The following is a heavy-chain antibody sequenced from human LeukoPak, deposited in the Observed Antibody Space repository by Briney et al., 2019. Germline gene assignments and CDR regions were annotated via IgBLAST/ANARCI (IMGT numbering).Heavy chain of an antibody. CDR3: ARVDYGGNSVNWFDP. CDR2: ISSSSSYI. Sequence: GGSLRLSCAASGFTFSSYSMNWVRQAPGKGLEWVSSISSSSSYIYYADSVKGRFTISRDNAKNSLYLQMNSLRAEDTAVYYCARVDYGGNSVNWFDPWGQGTLVTVSS. V-gene: IGHV3-21*01. CDR1: GFTFSSYS. J-gene: IGHJ5*02. D-gene: IGHD4-23*01.